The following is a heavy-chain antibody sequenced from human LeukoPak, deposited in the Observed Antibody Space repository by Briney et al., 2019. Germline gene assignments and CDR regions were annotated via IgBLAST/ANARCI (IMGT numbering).Heavy chain of an antibody. CDR3: ARNWGTPGEVKFDP. CDR1: GGSITSYY. Sequence: PSETLSLTCTVSGGSITSYYWSWIRQSAGKGLEWIGRIYITGSTTYNPSLKSRVTMSLDTSKNQFSLKLSSVTAADTAVYYCARNWGTPGEVKFDPWGQGTLVTVS. J-gene: IGHJ5*02. V-gene: IGHV4-4*07. D-gene: IGHD3-16*01. CDR2: IYITGST.